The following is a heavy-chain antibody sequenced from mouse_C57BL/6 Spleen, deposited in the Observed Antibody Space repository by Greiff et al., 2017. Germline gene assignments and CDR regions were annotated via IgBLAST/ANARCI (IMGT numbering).Heavy chain of an antibody. CDR2: IHPNSGST. CDR3: ARWGIYYSSMDY. D-gene: IGHD2-12*01. CDR1: GYTFTSYW. Sequence: QVQLQQSGAELVKPGASVKLSCKASGYTFTSYWMHWVKQRPGQGLEWIGMIHPNSGSTNYNEKFKSKATLTVDKSSSTAYMQLSSLTSEDSAVYDCARWGIYYSSMDYWGQGTSVTVSS. J-gene: IGHJ4*01. V-gene: IGHV1-64*01.